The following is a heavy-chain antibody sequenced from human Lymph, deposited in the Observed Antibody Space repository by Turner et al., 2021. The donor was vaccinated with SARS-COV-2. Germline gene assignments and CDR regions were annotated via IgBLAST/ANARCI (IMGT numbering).Heavy chain of an antibody. CDR1: GFTFSTYV. CDR3: ARGHGGNYYNGMDV. J-gene: IGHJ6*02. D-gene: IGHD2-15*01. V-gene: IGHV3-30*04. CDR2: ISYDGNTE. Sequence: QVQLVESGGGVVQPGRSLRLSSAASGFTFSTYVLPWVRQAPGKGLEWVALISYDGNTEYYAGSVKGRFTISRDNSKNTVYLHMNSLRTEDTAMYYCARGHGGNYYNGMDVWGQGTTVTVSS.